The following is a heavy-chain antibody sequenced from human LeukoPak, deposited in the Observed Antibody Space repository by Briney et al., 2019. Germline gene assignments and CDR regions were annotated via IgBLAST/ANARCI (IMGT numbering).Heavy chain of an antibody. CDR1: GRSISSYY. CDR2: IYHSGSA. V-gene: IGHV4-59*01. Sequence: PSETLSLTCTVSGRSISSYYWSWIRQPPGKGLEWIGYIYHSGSANYNPSLTSRVTISVDTSKNQLSLKLSSVTAADTAVYYCARGGGFGSPPGYWGQGTLVTVSS. J-gene: IGHJ4*02. CDR3: ARGGGFGSPPGY. D-gene: IGHD3-10*01.